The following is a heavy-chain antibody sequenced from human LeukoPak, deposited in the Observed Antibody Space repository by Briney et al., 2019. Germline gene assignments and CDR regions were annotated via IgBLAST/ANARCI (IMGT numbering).Heavy chain of an antibody. Sequence: PSQTLSLTCTVSGGSISSGGYFWSWVRQHPGKGLEWIGYISHSGSTYYNPSLKSRVTISLDTSKDRFSLRLSSVTAADTAVYYCAKDLKLGPTTTYYFYGMDVWGQGTTVTVSS. V-gene: IGHV4-31*03. CDR3: AKDLKLGPTTTYYFYGMDV. D-gene: IGHD1-26*01. CDR1: GGSISSGGYF. J-gene: IGHJ6*02. CDR2: ISHSGST.